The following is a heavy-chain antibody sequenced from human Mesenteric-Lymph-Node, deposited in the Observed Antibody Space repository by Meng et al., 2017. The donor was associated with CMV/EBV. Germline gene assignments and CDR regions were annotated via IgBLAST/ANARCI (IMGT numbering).Heavy chain of an antibody. D-gene: IGHD3-9*01. V-gene: IGHV4-34*01. Sequence: SFSTYYWTWIRQPPGKGLEWIGEIKHSGSTNYTPSLKSRVTISVDTSKNQFFLRLSSVTAADTAVYYCARGPTLNYDILTGYYYFDYWGQGTLVTVSS. CDR3: ARGPTLNYDILTGYYYFDY. CDR1: SFSTYY. CDR2: IKHSGST. J-gene: IGHJ4*02.